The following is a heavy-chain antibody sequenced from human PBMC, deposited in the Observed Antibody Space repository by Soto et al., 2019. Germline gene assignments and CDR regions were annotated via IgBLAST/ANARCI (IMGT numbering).Heavy chain of an antibody. V-gene: IGHV1-69*02. CDR2: IIPILGIA. D-gene: IGHD2-21*01. J-gene: IGHJ6*03. CDR3: ASGGAVMISYYYYMDV. Sequence: QVQLVQSGAEVKKPGSSVKVSCKASGGTFSSYTISWVRQAPGQGLEWMGRIIPILGIANYAQKVQGRVTITADKSTSTAYMELSSLRSEDTAVYYCASGGAVMISYYYYMDVWGKGTTVTVSS. CDR1: GGTFSSYT.